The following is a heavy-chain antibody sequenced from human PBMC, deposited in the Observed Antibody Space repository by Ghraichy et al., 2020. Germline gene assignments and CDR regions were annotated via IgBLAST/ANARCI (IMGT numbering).Heavy chain of an antibody. CDR1: GFTFSSNS. V-gene: IGHV3-21*01. J-gene: IGHJ6*02. CDR3: ARDNGADGGSFLGGMDV. D-gene: IGHD2-8*01. CDR2: ISSSSSYI. Sequence: LSLTCAASGFTFSSNSMNWVRQAPGKGLEWVSSISSSSSYIYYADSVKGRFTISRDNAKNSLYLQMNSLRAEDTAVYYCARDNGADGGSFLGGMDVWGQGTTVTVSS.